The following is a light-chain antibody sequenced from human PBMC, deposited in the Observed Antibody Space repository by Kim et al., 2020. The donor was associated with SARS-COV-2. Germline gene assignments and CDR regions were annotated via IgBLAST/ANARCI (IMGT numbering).Light chain of an antibody. CDR1: SSDVGGYNY. Sequence: PGQSITISCTGTSSDVGGYNYVSWYQQHPGKAPKLTIYDVSKRPSGVSNRFSGSKSGNTASLTISGLQAEDEADYYCSSYTSSSHVFGTGTKVTVL. V-gene: IGLV2-14*04. CDR2: DVS. CDR3: SSYTSSSHV. J-gene: IGLJ1*01.